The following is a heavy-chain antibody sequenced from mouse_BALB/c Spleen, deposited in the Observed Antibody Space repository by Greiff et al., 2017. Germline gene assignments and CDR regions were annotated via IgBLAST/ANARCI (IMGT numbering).Heavy chain of an antibody. CDR1: GYTFTNYW. V-gene: IGHV1-63*02. J-gene: IGHJ2*01. Sequence: VKLQQSGAELVRPGTSVKISCKASGYTFTNYWLGWVKQRPGHGLEWIGDIYPGGGYTNYNEKFKGKATLTADTSSSTAYMQLSSLTSEDSAVYFCARLLRVYYCDYWGQGTTLTVSS. D-gene: IGHD1-1*01. CDR2: IYPGGGYT. CDR3: ARLLRVYYCDY.